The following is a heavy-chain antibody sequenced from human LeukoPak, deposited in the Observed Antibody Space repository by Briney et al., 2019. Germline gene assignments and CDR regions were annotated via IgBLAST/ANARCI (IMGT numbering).Heavy chain of an antibody. CDR3: VSFYETY. Sequence: GGSLRLSCAASGFTFNTYAMSWVRQAPGKGLVWVSHINSDGSWTSYADSVKGRFTISKDNAKNTVYLQMNSLRAEDTAVYYCVSFYETYWGRGTLVTVSS. J-gene: IGHJ4*02. CDR1: GFTFNTYA. D-gene: IGHD2/OR15-2a*01. V-gene: IGHV3-74*01. CDR2: INSDGSWT.